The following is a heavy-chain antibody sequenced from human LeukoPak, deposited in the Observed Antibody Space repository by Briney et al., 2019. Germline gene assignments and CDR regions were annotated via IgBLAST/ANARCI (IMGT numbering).Heavy chain of an antibody. J-gene: IGHJ3*02. D-gene: IGHD6-13*01. CDR2: IYSGGST. CDR1: GFTVSSNY. V-gene: IGHV3-53*01. CDR3: ARHSGSWYFAFDI. Sequence: PGGSLRLSCAASGFTVSSNYMSWVRQAPGKGLEWVSVIYSGGSTYYADSVKGRFTISRDNSKNTLYLQMNSLRAEDTAVYYCARHSGSWYFAFDIWGQGTMVTVSS.